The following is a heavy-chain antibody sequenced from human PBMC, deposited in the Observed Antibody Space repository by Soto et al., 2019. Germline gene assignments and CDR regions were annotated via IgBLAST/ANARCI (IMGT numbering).Heavy chain of an antibody. D-gene: IGHD3-16*01. J-gene: IGHJ4*02. Sequence: QVQLVESGGGVVQPGRSLRLSCAASGFTFSSYAMLWVRQAPGKGLEWVAVISYDGSNKYYADSVKGRFTISRDNSKNTLYLQMNSLRAEDTAVYYCARDRFGPDYWGQGTLVTVSS. CDR3: ARDRFGPDY. CDR2: ISYDGSNK. CDR1: GFTFSSYA. V-gene: IGHV3-30-3*01.